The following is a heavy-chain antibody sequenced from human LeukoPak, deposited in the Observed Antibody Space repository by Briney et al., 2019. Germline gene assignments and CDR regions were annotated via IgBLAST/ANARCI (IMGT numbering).Heavy chain of an antibody. Sequence: SETLSLTCAVYGGSFSGYYWSWIRQPPGKELEWIGSIYYSGSTYYNPSLKSRVTISVDTSKNQFSVKLSSVTAADTAVYYCARSIRGYSSGWYYWFDPWGQGTLVTVSS. J-gene: IGHJ5*02. CDR1: GGSFSGYY. V-gene: IGHV4-34*01. D-gene: IGHD6-19*01. CDR3: ARSIRGYSSGWYYWFDP. CDR2: IYYSGST.